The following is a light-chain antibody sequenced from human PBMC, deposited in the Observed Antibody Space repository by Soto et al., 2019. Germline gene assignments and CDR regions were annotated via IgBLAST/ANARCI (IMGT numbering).Light chain of an antibody. CDR1: QSISTY. CDR2: AAS. V-gene: IGKV1-39*01. J-gene: IGKJ1*01. CDR3: HQTYANPWT. Sequence: DIQMTQSPSSLSASVGDRVSITCRASQSISTYLNWYQQKPGMAPKVLIYAASRLQSGVPSRFSGSGSWTYFTLTISSLQPEDFATYYCHQTYANPWTFGHGTKVEIK.